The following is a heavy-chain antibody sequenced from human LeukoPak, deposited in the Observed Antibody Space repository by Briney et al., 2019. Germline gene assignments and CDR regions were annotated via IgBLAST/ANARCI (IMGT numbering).Heavy chain of an antibody. Sequence: ASVNVSCKASGYTFTSYYMHWVRQAPGQGLEWMGIINPSGGSTSYAQKFQGRVTMTRDTSTSTVYMELSSLRSEDTAVYYCARDPVVVTDLRFFDYWGQGTLVTVSS. CDR1: GYTFTSYY. CDR3: ARDPVVVTDLRFFDY. CDR2: INPSGGST. V-gene: IGHV1-46*01. J-gene: IGHJ4*02. D-gene: IGHD2-21*02.